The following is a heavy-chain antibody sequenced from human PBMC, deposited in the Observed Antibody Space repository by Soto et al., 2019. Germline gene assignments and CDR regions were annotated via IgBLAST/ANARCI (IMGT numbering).Heavy chain of an antibody. Sequence: SETLSLTCTVSGGSISSYYWSWIRQPPGKGLEWIGYIYYSGSTNYNPSLKSRVTISVDTSKNQFSLKLSSVTAADTAVYYCARSSPPYGSGRHYIRGIYYGMDVWGQGTTVTVAS. CDR3: ARSSPPYGSGRHYIRGIYYGMDV. J-gene: IGHJ6*02. CDR1: GGSISSYY. V-gene: IGHV4-59*01. D-gene: IGHD3-10*01. CDR2: IYYSGST.